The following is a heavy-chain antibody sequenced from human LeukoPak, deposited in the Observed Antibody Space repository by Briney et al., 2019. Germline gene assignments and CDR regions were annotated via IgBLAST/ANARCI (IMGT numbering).Heavy chain of an antibody. V-gene: IGHV4-39*07. CDR1: GGSISGGYYY. CDR3: AKDSNYYASGFDY. CDR2: IFHSGTT. J-gene: IGHJ4*02. D-gene: IGHD3-10*01. Sequence: PSETLSLTCTVSGGSISGGYYYWGWVRQPPGRGLEWIGNIFHSGTTYYNPSLRSRVTISVDTSKNQFSLKLSSVTAADTAVYYCAKDSNYYASGFDYWGQGTLVTVSP.